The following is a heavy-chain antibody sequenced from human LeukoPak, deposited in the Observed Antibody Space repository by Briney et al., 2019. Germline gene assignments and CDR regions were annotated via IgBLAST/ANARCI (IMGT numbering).Heavy chain of an antibody. Sequence: GRSARLSCAASGFTFSSYGMHWVRQAPGKGLEWVAVISYDGSNKYYADSVKGRFTISRDNSKNTLYLQMNSLRAEDTAVYYCANLDYYDSSGYYYFDYWGQGTLVTVSS. CDR1: GFTFSSYG. V-gene: IGHV3-30*18. CDR3: ANLDYYDSSGYYYFDY. D-gene: IGHD3-22*01. J-gene: IGHJ4*02. CDR2: ISYDGSNK.